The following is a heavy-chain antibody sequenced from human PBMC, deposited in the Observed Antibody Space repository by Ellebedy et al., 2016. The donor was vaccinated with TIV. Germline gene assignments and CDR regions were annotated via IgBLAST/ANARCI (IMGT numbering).Heavy chain of an antibody. CDR3: AKGRGGSSYSSLDV. CDR2: SSYDGAYA. D-gene: IGHD2-15*01. J-gene: IGHJ6*02. CDR1: GFTFRSFG. Sequence: PGGSLRLSCKASGFTFRSFGMHWVRLSVGKGLEWVADSSYDGAYAHYADSVKGRFTCSRDNSKNTLYLQMNSLSAEDTAVYYCAKGRGGSSYSSLDVWGQGTTVTVSS. V-gene: IGHV3-30*18.